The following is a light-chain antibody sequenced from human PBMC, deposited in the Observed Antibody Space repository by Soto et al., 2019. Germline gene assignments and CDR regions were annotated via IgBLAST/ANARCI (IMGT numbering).Light chain of an antibody. CDR2: RAS. Sequence: DIQITQSPATLSASVGDSVTITCRASQSISSWLAWFQQKPGKAPKLLIYRASSLQSGVPSRFSGSGSGTEFTLTISSLQPGDFATYYCQQYNSYLWTFGQGTKVDIK. J-gene: IGKJ1*01. CDR3: QQYNSYLWT. V-gene: IGKV1-5*03. CDR1: QSISSW.